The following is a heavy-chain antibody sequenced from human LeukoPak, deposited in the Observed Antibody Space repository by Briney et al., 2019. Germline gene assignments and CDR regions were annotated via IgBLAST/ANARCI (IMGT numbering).Heavy chain of an antibody. CDR3: ARGLYSYGHRRIDY. CDR1: GFTFSSYS. D-gene: IGHD5-18*01. J-gene: IGHJ4*02. CDR2: INHSGST. Sequence: PGGSLRLSCAASGFTFSSYSMNWVRQPPGKGLEWIGEINHSGSTNYNPSLKSRVTISVDTSKNQFSLKLSSVTAADTAVYYCARGLYSYGHRRIDYWGQGTLVTVSS. V-gene: IGHV4-34*01.